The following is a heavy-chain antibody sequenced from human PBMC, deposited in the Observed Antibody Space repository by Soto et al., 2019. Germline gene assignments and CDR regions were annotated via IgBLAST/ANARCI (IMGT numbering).Heavy chain of an antibody. D-gene: IGHD2-2*01. CDR3: TTEVVVPDAIGGWFDP. CDR2: IKSKTDVGTT. Sequence: EVQLVESGGGLVKPGGSLRLSCAASGFTFSNAWMSWVRQAPGKGLEWVGRIKSKTDVGTTDYAAPVKGRFTISRDDSKNTLSLQMNSLKPEDTAVYYCTTEVVVPDAIGGWFDPWGQGTLFTVSS. CDR1: GFTFSNAW. J-gene: IGHJ5*02. V-gene: IGHV3-15*01.